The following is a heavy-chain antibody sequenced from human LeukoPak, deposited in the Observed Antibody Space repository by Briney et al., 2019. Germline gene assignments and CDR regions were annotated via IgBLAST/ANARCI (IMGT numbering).Heavy chain of an antibody. CDR3: ARGATPIVVVPAAISPRAAAAGGVFDY. D-gene: IGHD2-2*01. V-gene: IGHV4-39*01. CDR2: IYYSGST. CDR1: GGSISSSSYY. Sequence: PSETLSLTCTVSGGSISSSSYYWGWIRQPPGKGLEWIGSIYYSGSTYYNPSLKSPVTISVDTSKNQFSLKLSSVTAADTAVYYCARGATPIVVVPAAISPRAAAAGGVFDYWGQGTLVTVSS. J-gene: IGHJ4*02.